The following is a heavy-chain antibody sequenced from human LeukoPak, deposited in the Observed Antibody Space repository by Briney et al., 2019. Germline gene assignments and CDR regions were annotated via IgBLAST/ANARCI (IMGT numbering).Heavy chain of an antibody. V-gene: IGHV3-21*01. Sequence: GGSLRLSCAASGFTFSSYGMHWVRQAPWKGLEWVSSISSSGTYIYYADSVKGRFTISRDNAKNSLYLQMNSLRADDTAVYYCARAAMAAPDYWGEGTVVTVSS. D-gene: IGHD5-24*01. CDR2: ISSSGTYI. J-gene: IGHJ4*02. CDR1: GFTFSSYG. CDR3: ARAAMAAPDY.